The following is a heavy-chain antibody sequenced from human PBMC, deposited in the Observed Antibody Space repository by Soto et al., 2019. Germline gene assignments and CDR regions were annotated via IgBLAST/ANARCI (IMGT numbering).Heavy chain of an antibody. J-gene: IGHJ4*02. CDR2: IKDGGRT. CDR3: ARGQEGVVATH. V-gene: IGHV4-34*01. Sequence: QVQLQQWGAGLLKPSETLSLNCAVNGGSLSGYYWSWIRQPPGKGLEWIGEIKDGGRTNYSPSLNSRATISSDTPNNQFSRRLYSVTAADTGVYYCARGQEGVVATHWDQGTLVTVSS. D-gene: IGHD5-12*01. CDR1: GGSLSGYY.